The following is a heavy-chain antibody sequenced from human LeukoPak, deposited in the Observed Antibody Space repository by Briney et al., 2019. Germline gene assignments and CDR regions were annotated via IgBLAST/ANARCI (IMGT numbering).Heavy chain of an antibody. CDR1: GYTFTSYY. CDR2: INPSGGST. Sequence: ASVKVSCKASGYTFTSYYMHWVRQSPGQGLEWKGIINPSGGSTSYAQKFQGRVTMTRDTSTSTVYMELSSLRSEDTAVYYCARVGYYYDSSGYYFFDYWGQGTLVTDSS. V-gene: IGHV1-46*01. CDR3: ARVGYYYDSSGYYFFDY. J-gene: IGHJ4*02. D-gene: IGHD3-22*01.